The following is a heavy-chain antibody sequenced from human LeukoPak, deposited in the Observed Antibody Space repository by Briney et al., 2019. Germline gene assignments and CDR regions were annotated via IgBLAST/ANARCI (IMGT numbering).Heavy chain of an antibody. V-gene: IGHV3-21*01. D-gene: IGHD6-13*01. CDR2: ISRNSTYI. Sequence: GGYVRLSCAASGFTFSDYIMNWVRQAPGKGLEWVASISRNSTYIHYADSVKGRFTISRDNSKNTLYLQMNSLRPEDMAVYYCARSEAVAGRDWFDPWGQESMDTVSS. J-gene: IGHJ5*02. CDR1: GFTFSDYI. CDR3: ARSEAVAGRDWFDP.